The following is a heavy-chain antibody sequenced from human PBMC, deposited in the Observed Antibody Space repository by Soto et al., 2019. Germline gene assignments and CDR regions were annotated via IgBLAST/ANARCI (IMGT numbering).Heavy chain of an antibody. CDR1: GFTFSTYA. CDR2: MSYDGSSK. V-gene: IGHV3-30-3*01. D-gene: IGHD3-10*01. J-gene: IGHJ6*02. Sequence: PGGSLRLSCAASGFTFSTYAMHWVRQAPGKGLEWVAVMSYDGSSKSYGDSVKGRFSISRDNSKNTVFLQMGSLRSEDTAVYYCARTHKIMVRGVIGYYYYGMDVWGQGTTVTVSS. CDR3: ARTHKIMVRGVIGYYYYGMDV.